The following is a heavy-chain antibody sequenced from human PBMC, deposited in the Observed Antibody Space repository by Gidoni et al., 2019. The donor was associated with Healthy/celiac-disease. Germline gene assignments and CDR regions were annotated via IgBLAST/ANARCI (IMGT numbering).Heavy chain of an antibody. J-gene: IGHJ4*02. D-gene: IGHD3-10*01. CDR2: ISSSSSYI. CDR1: GFTFSSYS. V-gene: IGHV3-21*01. CDR3: ARDQVVRGVIISGPQWIIDY. Sequence: EVQLVESGGGLVKPGGSLRLSCAASGFTFSSYSMNWVRQAPGKGLEWVSSISSSSSYIYYADSVKGRFTISRDNAKNSLYLQMNSLRAEDTAVYYCARDQVVRGVIISGPQWIIDYWGQGTLVTVSS.